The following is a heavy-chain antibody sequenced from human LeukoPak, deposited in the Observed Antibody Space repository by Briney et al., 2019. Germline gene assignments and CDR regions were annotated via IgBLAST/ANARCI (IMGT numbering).Heavy chain of an antibody. D-gene: IGHD5-12*01. Sequence: GGSLRLSCAASGFTFSTYWMHWVRQVPGKGLVWVSGISWNSGSVGYADSVKGRFTISRDNAKNSLYLQMNSLRAEDTALYYCANRGCWGQGTLVTVSS. J-gene: IGHJ4*02. CDR1: GFTFSTYW. CDR2: ISWNSGSV. V-gene: IGHV3-9*01. CDR3: ANRGC.